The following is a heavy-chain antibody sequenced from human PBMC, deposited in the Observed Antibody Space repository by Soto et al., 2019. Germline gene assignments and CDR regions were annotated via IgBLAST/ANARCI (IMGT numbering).Heavy chain of an antibody. D-gene: IGHD2-2*02. V-gene: IGHV3-74*01. CDR1: RFTFSSYW. J-gene: IGHJ6*02. CDR3: ARVVPAAIQELWLREYYYYGMDA. Sequence: EGSLRLSCAASRFTFSSYWMHWVRQAPGKGLVWVSRINSDGSSTSYADSVKGRFTISRDNAKNTLYLQMNSLRAEDTAVYYCARVVPAAIQELWLREYYYYGMDAWGQGTTVTVSS. CDR2: INSDGSST.